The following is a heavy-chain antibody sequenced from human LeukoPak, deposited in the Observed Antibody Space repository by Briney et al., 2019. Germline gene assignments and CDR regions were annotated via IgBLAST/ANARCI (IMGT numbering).Heavy chain of an antibody. V-gene: IGHV3-9*01. Sequence: PGGSLRLSCAASGFTFDDYAMHWVRQAPGKGLEWVSGISWNSGSIGYADSVKGRFTISRDNAKNSLYLQMNSLRAEDTAVYYCARTTPYYFDYWGQGTLVTVSS. CDR1: GFTFDDYA. CDR3: ARTTPYYFDY. CDR2: ISWNSGSI. J-gene: IGHJ4*02. D-gene: IGHD1-1*01.